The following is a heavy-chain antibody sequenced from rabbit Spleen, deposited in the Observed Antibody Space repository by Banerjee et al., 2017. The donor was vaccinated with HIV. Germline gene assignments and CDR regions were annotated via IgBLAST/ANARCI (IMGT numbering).Heavy chain of an antibody. CDR3: ARDLAGVIGWNFGW. D-gene: IGHD4-1*01. CDR2: INSVSGDN. J-gene: IGHJ4*01. V-gene: IGHV1S45*01. Sequence: QDQVVESGGGLVKPGGSLTLTCKTSGFDFSSTNVMCWVRQAPGKGLEWIGCINSVSGDNVYATWAKGRFTISKASWAMVTLQMTSLTAADTATYFCARDLAGVIGWNFGWWGQGTLVTVS. CDR1: GFDFSSTNV.